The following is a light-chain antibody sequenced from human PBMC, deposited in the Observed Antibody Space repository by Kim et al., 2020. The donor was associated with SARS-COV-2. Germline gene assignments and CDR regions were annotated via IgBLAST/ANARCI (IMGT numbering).Light chain of an antibody. CDR2: WAS. Sequence: DIVMTQSPDSLAVSLGERATINCKSSQSVLYSSNNKNYLAWYQQKPGQPPKLLIYWASTRASGVPDRFSGSGSGTDFTLTISSLQAEDVAVYYCQQYYSTLYTFGQGTKLEI. CDR1: QSVLYSSNNKNY. CDR3: QQYYSTLYT. J-gene: IGKJ2*01. V-gene: IGKV4-1*01.